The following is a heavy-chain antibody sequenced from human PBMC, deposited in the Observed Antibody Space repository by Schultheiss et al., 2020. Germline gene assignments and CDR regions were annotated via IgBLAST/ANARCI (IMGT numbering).Heavy chain of an antibody. V-gene: IGHV3-23*01. J-gene: IGHJ5*02. CDR1: GFTFSTFA. D-gene: IGHD3-3*01. Sequence: GGSLRLSCAASGFTFSTFAMNWVRQAPGKGLEWVSVISAKGGATYYADSVKGRFTISRDNSKNTLYLQMNSLRAEDTAVYYCARHYYDPDWFDPWGQGTLVTVSS. CDR2: ISAKGGAT. CDR3: ARHYYDPDWFDP.